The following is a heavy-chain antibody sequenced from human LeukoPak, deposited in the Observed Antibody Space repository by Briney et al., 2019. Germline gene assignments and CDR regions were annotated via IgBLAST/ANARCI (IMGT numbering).Heavy chain of an antibody. V-gene: IGHV1-69*04. CDR1: GGTFSSYA. CDR2: VIPILGIA. J-gene: IGHJ4*02. D-gene: IGHD4-17*01. CDR3: AREDYGDPKGFDY. Sequence: SVKVSCKASGGTFSSYAISWVRQAPGQGLEWMGRVIPILGIANYAQKFQGRVTITADKSTSTAYMELSSLRSEDTAVYYCAREDYGDPKGFDYWGQGTLVTVSS.